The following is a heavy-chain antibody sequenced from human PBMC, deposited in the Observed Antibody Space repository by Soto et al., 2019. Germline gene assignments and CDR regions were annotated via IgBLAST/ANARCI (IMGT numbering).Heavy chain of an antibody. D-gene: IGHD6-13*01. CDR3: ARGIAEAGHKLDY. V-gene: IGHV3-30-3*01. Sequence: PGGSLRLSWATSGFIFSNYPMHCVRHAPGKGLEWVAQILFDGNKKYYADSAKGRFTISRDNAKNSLYLQMNSLRADDTAVYYCARGIAEAGHKLDYWGQGTLVTVSS. CDR2: ILFDGNKK. CDR1: GFIFSNYP. J-gene: IGHJ4*02.